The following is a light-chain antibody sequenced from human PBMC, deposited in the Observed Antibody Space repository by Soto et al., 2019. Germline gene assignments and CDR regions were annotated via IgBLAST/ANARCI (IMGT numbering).Light chain of an antibody. CDR2: DAS. V-gene: IGKV3-11*01. CDR1: RSVTTF. CDR3: QQRTNWPLT. J-gene: IGKJ4*01. Sequence: EIVLTQSPATLSLSPGERATLSCRASRSVTTFLAWYQQKPGQAPRLLLYDASKRATGVPTRFSGSGSGTDFILTITSLEPEDFAVYYCQQRTNWPLTFGGGIKVERK.